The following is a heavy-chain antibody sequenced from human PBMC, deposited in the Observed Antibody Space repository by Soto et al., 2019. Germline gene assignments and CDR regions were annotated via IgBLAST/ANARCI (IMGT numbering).Heavy chain of an antibody. D-gene: IGHD3-10*01. CDR3: LRSALGVVRAFDI. V-gene: IGHV3-74*01. CDR2: INSDGSST. J-gene: IGHJ3*02. Sequence: GWLLRLSCSASGFTFSSHWMHWVRKVPGKGLVWVSRINSDGSSTSYADSVKGRFTISRDNAKNTLYLQMNSLRAEDTAVYSCLRSALGVVRAFDIWGQGTMITVSS. CDR1: GFTFSSHW.